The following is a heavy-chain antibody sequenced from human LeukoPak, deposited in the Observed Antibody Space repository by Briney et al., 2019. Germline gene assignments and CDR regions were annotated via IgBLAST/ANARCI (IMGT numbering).Heavy chain of an antibody. D-gene: IGHD1-26*01. CDR2: ISYSGGT. J-gene: IGHJ4*02. V-gene: IGHV4-59*08. CDR1: GGSISNYY. CDR3: ARQDGWGGAASLIEF. Sequence: SETLSLTCTVSGGSISNYYWNWIRQPPGKGLEWVGHISYSGGTKYNPSLQSRVTISIDTSKNQFSLNLSSVTASDTAIFYCARQDGWGGAASLIEFWGQGTLVTVSS.